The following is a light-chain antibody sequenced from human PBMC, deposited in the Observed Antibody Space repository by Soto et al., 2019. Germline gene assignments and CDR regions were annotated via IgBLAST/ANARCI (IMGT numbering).Light chain of an antibody. CDR2: DAS. Sequence: DIQMTQSPSTLSASVGDRVTITCRASQSISSWLAWYQQKPGKAPKLLIYDASSLESGVPSRFSGGGSGTECTLTISSLQPDDFASYYCQQYNSYSSTFGQGTKVEIK. CDR1: QSISSW. CDR3: QQYNSYSST. V-gene: IGKV1-5*01. J-gene: IGKJ1*01.